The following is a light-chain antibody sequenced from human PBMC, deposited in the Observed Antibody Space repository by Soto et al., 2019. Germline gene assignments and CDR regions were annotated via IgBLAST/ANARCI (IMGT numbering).Light chain of an antibody. CDR3: HSYTTSTTRV. V-gene: IGLV2-14*01. CDR1: SSDVGAYNY. Sequence: QSALTQPASVSGSPGQSITISCTGTSSDVGAYNYVSWYQHHPGKVPKVMIYGVSNRPSGVSNRFSGSKSGNTVSLTISGRQAEDEADYYCHSYTTSTTRVFGGGTKRTVL. CDR2: GVS. J-gene: IGLJ2*01.